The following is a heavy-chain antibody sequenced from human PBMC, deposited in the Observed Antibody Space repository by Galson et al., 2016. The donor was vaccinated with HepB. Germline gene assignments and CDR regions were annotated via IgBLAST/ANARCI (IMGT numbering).Heavy chain of an antibody. V-gene: IGHV3-23*01. Sequence: SLRLSCAASGFAFGSYAMSWVRHVPGKGLEWVSAVSGAGDYTYYVDSVRGRFTISRDNSKNTLDLQMNSLRAEDTAVYYCARAAWGLDVWGQGTTVTVSS. CDR1: GFAFGSYA. J-gene: IGHJ6*02. CDR3: ARAAWGLDV. CDR2: VSGAGDYT.